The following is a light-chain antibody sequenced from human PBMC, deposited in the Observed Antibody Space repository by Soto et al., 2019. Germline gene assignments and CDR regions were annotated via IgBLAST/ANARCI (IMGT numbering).Light chain of an antibody. Sequence: DIQMPQSPSSLSASVGDSVPITCRASQSISSYLNWYQQKPGKATKLLIYAASSLQSGVPSRFSGSGSGTDFTLTISSLQPEDFATYYCQQSYTTPITFGQGTKWIS. CDR2: AAS. CDR3: QQSYTTPIT. J-gene: IGKJ1*01. CDR1: QSISSY. V-gene: IGKV1-39*01.